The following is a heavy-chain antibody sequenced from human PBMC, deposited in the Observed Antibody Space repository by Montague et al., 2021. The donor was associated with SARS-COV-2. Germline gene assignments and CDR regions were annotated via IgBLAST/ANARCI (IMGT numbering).Heavy chain of an antibody. CDR1: GGSISSGSY. V-gene: IGHV4-38-2*02. D-gene: IGHD4/OR15-4a*01. CDR3: ARVISAVAGANFDFDY. J-gene: IGHJ4*02. CDR2: SDHSGIT. Sequence: SETLSLTCTVSGGSISSGSYWGWIRQPPGKGLEWIGTSDHSGITYYSPSLKSRVTILLDTSNNQFSLNLYSVTASDTAMYYCARVISAVAGANFDFDYWGQGTLVTVSS.